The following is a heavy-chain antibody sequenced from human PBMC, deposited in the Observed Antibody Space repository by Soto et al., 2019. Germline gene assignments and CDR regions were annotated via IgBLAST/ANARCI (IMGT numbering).Heavy chain of an antibody. CDR2: ISYDGSNK. CDR1: GFTFSSYG. J-gene: IGHJ4*02. CDR3: AKDRPIAARRERVGVDY. V-gene: IGHV3-30*18. Sequence: QVQLVESGGGVVQPGRSLRLSCAASGFTFSSYGMHWVRQAPGKGLEWVAVISYDGSNKYYADSVKGRFTISRDNSKNTLYLQMNSLRAEDTAVYYCAKDRPIAARRERVGVDYWGQGTLVTVSS. D-gene: IGHD6-6*01.